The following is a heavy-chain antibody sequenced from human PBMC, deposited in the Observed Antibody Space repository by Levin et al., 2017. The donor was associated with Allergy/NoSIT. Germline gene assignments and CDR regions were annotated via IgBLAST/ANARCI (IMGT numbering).Heavy chain of an antibody. CDR2: IYYSGST. CDR3: ARDSYKGGNWNYLLMDV. D-gene: IGHD1-7*01. V-gene: IGHV4-59*01. CDR1: GGSISSYY. Sequence: SETLSLTCTVSGGSISSYYWSWIRQPPGKGLEWIGYIYYSGSTNYNPSLKSRVTISVDTSKNQFSLKLSSVTAADTAVYYCARDSYKGGNWNYLLMDVWGKGTTVTVSS. J-gene: IGHJ6*03.